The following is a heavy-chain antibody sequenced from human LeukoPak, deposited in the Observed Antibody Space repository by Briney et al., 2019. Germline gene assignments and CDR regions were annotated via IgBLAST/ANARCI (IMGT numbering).Heavy chain of an antibody. CDR1: GGSFSGYY. CDR3: ARYYLDYDFWSGSPSGYYGMDV. CDR2: INHSGST. Sequence: TTSETLSLTCAVYGGSFSGYYWSWIRQPPGKGLEWIGEINHSGSTNYNPSLKSRVTISVDTSKNQFSLKLSSVTAADTAVYYCARYYLDYDFWSGSPSGYYGMDVWGQGTTVTVSS. J-gene: IGHJ6*02. D-gene: IGHD3-3*01. V-gene: IGHV4-34*01.